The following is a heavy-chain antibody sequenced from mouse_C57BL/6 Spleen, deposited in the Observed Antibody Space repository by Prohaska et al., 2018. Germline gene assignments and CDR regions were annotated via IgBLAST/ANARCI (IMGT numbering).Heavy chain of an antibody. J-gene: IGHJ3*01. V-gene: IGHV1-59*01. CDR2: IDPSDSYT. Sequence: MHWVKQRPGQGLEWIGLIDPSDSYTNYNQKFKGKATFTVDTSSSTAYMQLISLTSEDSADYYCARSWHYGSSYVIAYWGQGTLVTVSA. CDR3: ARSWHYGSSYVIAY. D-gene: IGHD1-1*01.